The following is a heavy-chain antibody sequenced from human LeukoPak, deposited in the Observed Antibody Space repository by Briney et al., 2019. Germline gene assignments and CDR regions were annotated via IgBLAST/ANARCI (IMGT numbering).Heavy chain of an antibody. CDR3: AELGITMIGGV. Sequence: PGGSLRLSCVASGFTFSSYEMNWDRQAPGKGLEWVSYISSSGSTIYYADSVKGRFTISRDNAKNSLYLQMNSLRAEDTAVYYCAELGITMIGGVWGKGTTVTISS. D-gene: IGHD3-10*02. J-gene: IGHJ6*04. CDR1: GFTFSSYE. V-gene: IGHV3-48*03. CDR2: ISSSGSTI.